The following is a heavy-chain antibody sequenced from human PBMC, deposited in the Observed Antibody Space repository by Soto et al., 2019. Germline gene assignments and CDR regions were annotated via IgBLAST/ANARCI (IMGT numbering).Heavy chain of an antibody. D-gene: IGHD3-10*01. V-gene: IGHV4-39*01. J-gene: IGHJ4*02. CDR1: GGSISSSSYY. Sequence: SETLSLTCTVSGGSISSSSYYWGWIRQPPGKGLEWIGSIYYSGSTYYNPSLKSRVTISVDTSKNQFSLKLSSVTAADTAVYYCARTHYYGSGSYYFDYWGQGTLVTVSS. CDR2: IYYSGST. CDR3: ARTHYYGSGSYYFDY.